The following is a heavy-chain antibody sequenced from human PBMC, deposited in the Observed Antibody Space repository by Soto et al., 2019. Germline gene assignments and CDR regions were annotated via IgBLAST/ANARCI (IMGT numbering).Heavy chain of an antibody. CDR2: INAGNGNT. V-gene: IGHV1-3*05. Sequence: QVQLVQSGAEEKKPGASVKVSCKASGDTFTSYAMNWVRQAPGQRLEWMGWINAGNGNTKYSQKFQGRVTISRDTSASTAHMQLSSPRSEDTAVYYCARDTRYSYGNPWGPGTLVNVS. CDR3: ARDTRYSYGNP. J-gene: IGHJ5*02. D-gene: IGHD5-18*01. CDR1: GDTFTSYA.